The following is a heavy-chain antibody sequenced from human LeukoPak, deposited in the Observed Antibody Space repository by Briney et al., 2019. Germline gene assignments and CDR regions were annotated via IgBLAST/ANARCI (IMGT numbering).Heavy chain of an antibody. CDR1: GFTFSRYA. J-gene: IGHJ4*02. Sequence: GGSLRLSCTASGFTFSRYAMSWVRQAPGKGLEWVSSIGGSDGRTYYAKSVMGRFTISRDNSKNTLSLQMNSLRVEDTAVYFCADPPNADYWGQGTLVTVSS. CDR3: ADPPNADY. D-gene: IGHD4/OR15-4a*01. CDR2: IGGSDGRT. V-gene: IGHV3-23*01.